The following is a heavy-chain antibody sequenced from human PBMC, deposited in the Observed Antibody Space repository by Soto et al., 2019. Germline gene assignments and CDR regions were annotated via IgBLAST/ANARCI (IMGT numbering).Heavy chain of an antibody. CDR2: IIPVFGRP. Sequence: VKVSCKASGGTFSSFGISWVRQAPGQGLEWMGGIIPVFGRPNYAQRFRGRLTITADESTNTSYMELIDLTSEDTAVYYCAREASGYDFWGQGTQVTVSS. CDR3: AREASGYDF. CDR1: GGTFSSFG. J-gene: IGHJ1*01. V-gene: IGHV1-69*13. D-gene: IGHD5-12*01.